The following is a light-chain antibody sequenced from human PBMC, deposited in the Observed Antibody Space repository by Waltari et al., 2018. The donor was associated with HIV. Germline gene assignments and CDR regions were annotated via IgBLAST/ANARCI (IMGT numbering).Light chain of an antibody. CDR3: LLYYGGAWV. CDR2: STN. CDR1: TGAVTGGYF. J-gene: IGLJ3*02. Sequence: QTVVTQEPSLTVSPGGTVTLTCASSTGAVTGGYFPNWFQQKPGQPPRALIYSTNNNHPWTPARFSGSLLGGKAALTLSGVQPEDDADYYCLLYYGGAWVFGGGTQVTVL. V-gene: IGLV7-43*01.